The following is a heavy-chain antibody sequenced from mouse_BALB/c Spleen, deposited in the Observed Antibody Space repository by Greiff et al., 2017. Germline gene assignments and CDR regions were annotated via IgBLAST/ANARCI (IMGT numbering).Heavy chain of an antibody. CDR2: INPGSGGT. V-gene: IGHV1-54*01. Sequence: VQLQQSGAELVRPGTSVKVSCKASGYAFTNYLIEWVKQRPGQGLEWIGVINPGSGGTNYNEKFKGKATLTADKSSSTAYMQLSSLTSDDSAVYFCARRGGNYPYYYAMDYWGQGTSVTVSS. CDR3: ARRGGNYPYYYAMDY. J-gene: IGHJ4*01. D-gene: IGHD2-1*01. CDR1: GYAFTNYL.